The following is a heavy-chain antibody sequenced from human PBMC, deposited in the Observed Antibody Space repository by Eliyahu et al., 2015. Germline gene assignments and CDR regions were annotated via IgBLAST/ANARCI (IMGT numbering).Heavy chain of an antibody. V-gene: IGHV3-9*01. J-gene: IGHJ6*02. CDR1: GFTFXXYA. CDR3: AKGDYYGSGSYPFSRYYYGMDV. CDR2: ISWNSGSI. Sequence: EVQLVESGGGLVQPGRSLRLSCAASGFTFXXYAMXWVRQAPGKGLEWVSGISWNSGSIGYADSVKGRFTISRDNAKNSLYLQMNSLRAEDTALYYCAKGDYYGSGSYPFSRYYYGMDVWGQGTTVTVSS. D-gene: IGHD3-10*01.